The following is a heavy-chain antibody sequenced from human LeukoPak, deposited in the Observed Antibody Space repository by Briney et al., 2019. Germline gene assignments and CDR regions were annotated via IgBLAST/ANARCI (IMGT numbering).Heavy chain of an antibody. CDR2: VFHSGKT. CDR3: ARQVSFGTYYFDS. Sequence: SETLSLTCAVSGYSISSGLYWAWIRQPPGKGLEWVGSVFHSGKTSYNSSLKSRVTMSADTSKNQFSLRLRSVTDADTGVYYCARQVSFGTYYFDSWGQGTPFTVSS. V-gene: IGHV4-38-2*01. J-gene: IGHJ4*02. CDR1: GYSISSGLY. D-gene: IGHD3-16*01.